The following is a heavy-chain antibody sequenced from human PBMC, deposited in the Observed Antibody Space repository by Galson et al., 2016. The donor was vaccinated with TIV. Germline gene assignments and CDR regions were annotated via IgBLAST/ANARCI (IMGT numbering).Heavy chain of an antibody. Sequence: SVKVSCKASGYSFINHDINWVRQATGQGLEWMGWMNPYSGNTGYAQKFQGRVTMTRNTAISTAYMELNSLTSEGTAVYYCARAVGGNWFDPWGQGTLVTVSS. CDR2: MNPYSGNT. D-gene: IGHD3-16*01. V-gene: IGHV1-8*02. CDR1: GYSFINHD. J-gene: IGHJ5*02. CDR3: ARAVGGNWFDP.